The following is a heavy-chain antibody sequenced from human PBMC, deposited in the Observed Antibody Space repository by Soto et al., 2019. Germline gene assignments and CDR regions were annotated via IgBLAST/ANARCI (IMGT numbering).Heavy chain of an antibody. D-gene: IGHD1-26*01. V-gene: IGHV4-30-4*01. J-gene: IGHJ5*02. CDR3: ARLRWETENSWLDP. Sequence: SETLSLTCTVSGDSINSVDHYWSWIRQPPGRGLEWMGYIYHSGSTHYNPSLNSRLTISIDTSTNRFSLNLTSVTAADTAVYFCARLRWETENSWLDPWGQGALVTVYS. CDR2: IYHSGST. CDR1: GDSINSVDHY.